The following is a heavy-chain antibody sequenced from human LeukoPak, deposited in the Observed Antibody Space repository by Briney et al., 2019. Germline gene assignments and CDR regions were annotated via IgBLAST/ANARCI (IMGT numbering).Heavy chain of an antibody. Sequence: GWALRLSWAAAGFIVDECGMRWVPHHPGKGLEWVSGINWNGGSTGYADSVKGRFTISRDNAKNSLYLQMNSLRAEDTALYYCARARVGAEIYFDYWGQGTLVTVSS. CDR1: GFIVDECG. J-gene: IGHJ4*02. CDR2: INWNGGST. V-gene: IGHV3-20*04. CDR3: ARARVGAEIYFDY. D-gene: IGHD2-15*01.